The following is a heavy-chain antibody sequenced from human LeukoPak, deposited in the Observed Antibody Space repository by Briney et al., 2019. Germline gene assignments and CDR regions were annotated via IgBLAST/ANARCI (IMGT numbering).Heavy chain of an antibody. CDR3: ARALVGVSSDY. CDR2: ISYDGSNK. Sequence: PGGSLRLSCAASGFTFSDHYMDWVRQAPVKGLEWVAVISYDGSNKFYADSVKGRFTISRDNSKSTLFLQMNSLRAEDTAVYYCARALVGVSSDYWGQGTLVTVSS. V-gene: IGHV3-30-3*01. D-gene: IGHD1-26*01. CDR1: GFTFSDHY. J-gene: IGHJ4*02.